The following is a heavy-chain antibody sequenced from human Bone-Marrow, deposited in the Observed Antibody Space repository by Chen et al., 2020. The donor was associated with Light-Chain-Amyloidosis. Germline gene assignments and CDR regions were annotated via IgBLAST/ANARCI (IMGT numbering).Heavy chain of an antibody. CDR2: INSGGTT. V-gene: IGHV3-53*01. D-gene: IGHD4-17*01. J-gene: IGHJ4*02. CDR3: ARGSTVTTGENFDY. CDR1: GFTVSSNY. Sequence: EVQLVESGGGLIQPGGSLRLSCAASGFTVSSNYMTWVRQAPGKGLEWVSLINSGGTTYYAGSVKGRFTISRDNSKNTLYLQMNSLRAEDTAVYYCARGSTVTTGENFDYWGQGTLVTISS.